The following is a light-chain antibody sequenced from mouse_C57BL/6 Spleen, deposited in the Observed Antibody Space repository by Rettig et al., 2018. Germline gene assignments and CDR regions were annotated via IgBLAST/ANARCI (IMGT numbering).Light chain of an antibody. CDR1: SSVSSSY. CDR2: STS. J-gene: IGKJ1*01. V-gene: IGKV4-74*01. CDR3: HQYHRSPRT. Sequence: QIVLTQSPAIMSASLGERVTMTCTASSSVSSSYLHWYQQKPGSSPKLWIYSTSNLASGVPARFSGSGSGTSYSLTISSMEAEDAATYYCHQYHRSPRTFGGGT.